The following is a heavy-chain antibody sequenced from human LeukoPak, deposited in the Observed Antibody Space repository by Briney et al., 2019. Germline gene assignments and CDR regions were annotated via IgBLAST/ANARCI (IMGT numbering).Heavy chain of an antibody. Sequence: GASVKVSCKASGYTFTSYGISWVRQAPGQGLEWMGWISAYNGDTNYAQKLQGRVTMTTDTSTSTAYMDLRSLRSDDTAVYYCARDLGESTTYYDFWSGYSPSKDYWGQGTLVTVSS. J-gene: IGHJ4*02. CDR1: GYTFTSYG. CDR2: ISAYNGDT. CDR3: ARDLGESTTYYDFWSGYSPSKDY. D-gene: IGHD3-3*01. V-gene: IGHV1-18*01.